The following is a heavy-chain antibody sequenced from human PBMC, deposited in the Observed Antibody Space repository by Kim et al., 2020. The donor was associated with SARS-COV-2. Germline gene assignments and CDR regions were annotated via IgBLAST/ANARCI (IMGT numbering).Heavy chain of an antibody. J-gene: IGHJ3*02. CDR3: ARGDYYDSSGYYPAFDI. D-gene: IGHD3-22*01. V-gene: IGHV3-30*04. CDR2: ISYDGSNK. CDR1: GFTFSSYA. Sequence: GGSLRLSCAASGFTFSSYAMHWVRQAPGKGLEWVAVISYDGSNKYYADSVKGRFTISRDNSKNTLYLQMNSLRAEDTAVYYCARGDYYDSSGYYPAFDIWGQGTMVTVSS.